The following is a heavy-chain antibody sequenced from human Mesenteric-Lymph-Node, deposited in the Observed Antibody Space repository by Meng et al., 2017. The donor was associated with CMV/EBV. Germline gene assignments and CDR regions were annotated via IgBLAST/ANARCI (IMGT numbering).Heavy chain of an antibody. CDR3: ASDYTTFFDY. J-gene: IGHJ4*02. CDR2: ISSSGSTI. Sequence: GESLKISCAASGFIFSDYYMTWIRQAPGKGLEWVSYISSSGSTIYYADSVKGRFTISRGNAKNSLYLQMNSLRAEDTAVYYCASDYTTFFDYWGQGTLVTVSS. V-gene: IGHV3-11*01. D-gene: IGHD1-14*01. CDR1: GFIFSDYY.